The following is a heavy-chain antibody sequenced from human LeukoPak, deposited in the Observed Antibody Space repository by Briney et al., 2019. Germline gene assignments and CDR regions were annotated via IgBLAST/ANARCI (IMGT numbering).Heavy chain of an antibody. D-gene: IGHD2-21*01. V-gene: IGHV1-2*02. CDR3: ARDRGQAYCGGDCYSGALDI. Sequence: ASVKVSCKASGYTFTGYYIHWVRQAPGQGLEWMGWINPNSGGTNYAQKFQGRVTMTRDTSISTAYMELSRLRSDDTAVYYRARDRGQAYCGGDCYSGALDIWGQGTMVTVSS. CDR1: GYTFTGYY. J-gene: IGHJ3*02. CDR2: INPNSGGT.